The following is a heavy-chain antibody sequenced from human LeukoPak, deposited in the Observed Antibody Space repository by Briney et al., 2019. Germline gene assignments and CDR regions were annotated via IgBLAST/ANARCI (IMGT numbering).Heavy chain of an antibody. CDR2: IYHSGST. CDR3: ARYYDFWSGNWFDP. CDR1: GGSFSGYY. Sequence: SETLSLTCAVYGGSFSGYYWSWIRQPPGKGLEWIGYIYHSGSTYYNPSLKSRVTISVDRSKNQFSLKLSSVTAADTAVYYCARYYDFWSGNWFDPWGQGTLVTVSS. J-gene: IGHJ5*02. V-gene: IGHV4-30-2*01. D-gene: IGHD3-3*01.